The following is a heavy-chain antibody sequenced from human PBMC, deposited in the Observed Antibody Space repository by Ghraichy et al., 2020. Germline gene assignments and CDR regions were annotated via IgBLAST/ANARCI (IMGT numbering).Heavy chain of an antibody. CDR1: GFTFSNYA. CDR3: AKDKAYGTGLRFFDS. J-gene: IGHJ4*02. CDR2: ISSSGAST. Sequence: GGSLRLSCVASGFTFSNYAMSWVRQAPGKGLEWVSHISSSGASTFYADSVKGRFTISRDNSENTLFLQMNSLRAEDTAVYYCAKDKAYGTGLRFFDSWGQGTLVPVSS. D-gene: IGHD3-10*01. V-gene: IGHV3-23*01.